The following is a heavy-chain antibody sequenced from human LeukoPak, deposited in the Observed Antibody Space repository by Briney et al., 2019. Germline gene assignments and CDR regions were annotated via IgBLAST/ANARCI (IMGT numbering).Heavy chain of an antibody. V-gene: IGHV3-21*01. CDR2: ISSSSSYI. CDR3: ARDGSKGRRAFDI. J-gene: IGHJ3*02. CDR1: GFTFSSYA. Sequence: PGGSLRLSCAASGFTFSSYAMSWVRQAPGKGLEWVPSISSSSSYIYYADSVKGRFTISRDNAKNSLYLQMNSLRAEDTAVYYCARDGSKGRRAFDIWGQGTMVTVSS. D-gene: IGHD3-10*01.